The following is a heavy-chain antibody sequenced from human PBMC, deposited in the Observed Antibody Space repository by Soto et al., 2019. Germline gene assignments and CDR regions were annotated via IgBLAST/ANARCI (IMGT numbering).Heavy chain of an antibody. D-gene: IGHD3-10*01. Sequence: QVQLVQSGAEVKKPGASVKVSCKASGYSFTSYEINWVRQATGQGLEWMGWMNPNSGDTGYAQKFQGRVTMTRNTTISTPYMQLSSLRSEDTAVYYCARGELLWFGELLRWGQGTLVTVSS. CDR3: ARGELLWFGELLR. CDR2: MNPNSGDT. V-gene: IGHV1-8*01. CDR1: GYSFTSYE. J-gene: IGHJ4*02.